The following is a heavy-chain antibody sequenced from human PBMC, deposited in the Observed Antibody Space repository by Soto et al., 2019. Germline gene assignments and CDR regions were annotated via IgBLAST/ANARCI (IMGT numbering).Heavy chain of an antibody. CDR1: GGSISSGDCY. CDR3: ARVDSGSGSYYGDY. D-gene: IGHD3-10*01. CDR2: IYFSGST. Sequence: QVQLQESGPGLVQPSQTLSLTCTVSGGSISSGDCYWSWIRQPPGKGLEWIGYIYFSGSTYYNPSLKSRVTISVDMSKNQFSLKLSSVTAADTAVYYCARVDSGSGSYYGDYWGQGTLVTVSS. J-gene: IGHJ4*02. V-gene: IGHV4-30-4*01.